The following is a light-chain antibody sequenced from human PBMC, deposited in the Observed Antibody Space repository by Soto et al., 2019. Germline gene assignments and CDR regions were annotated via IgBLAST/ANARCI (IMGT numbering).Light chain of an antibody. V-gene: IGKV3-15*01. CDR2: GAS. Sequence: DIVLTQSPSTLSVSLGERVSLSCRASQIISSNLAWYQQKPGQIPRLLIYGASARAAGIPARFSGSGSGTEFTLTISSLQSEDFAVYYCQQYNNWPQFTFGPGTKVDV. J-gene: IGKJ3*01. CDR3: QQYNNWPQFT. CDR1: QIISSN.